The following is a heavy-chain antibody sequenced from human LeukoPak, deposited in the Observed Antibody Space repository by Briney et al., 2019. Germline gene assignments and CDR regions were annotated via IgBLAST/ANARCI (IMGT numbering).Heavy chain of an antibody. CDR1: GGSFSGYY. CDR3: ARDRTRILV. J-gene: IGHJ4*02. CDR2: IKPDGTEK. D-gene: IGHD2/OR15-2a*01. Sequence: PSETLSLTCAVYGGSFSGYYWTWIRQAPGKGLEWVANIKPDGTEKYYVDSVKGRFTISRDNAKNSLYLQMNTLRAEDTAVYYCARDRTRILVWGQGTLVTVSS. V-gene: IGHV3-7*01.